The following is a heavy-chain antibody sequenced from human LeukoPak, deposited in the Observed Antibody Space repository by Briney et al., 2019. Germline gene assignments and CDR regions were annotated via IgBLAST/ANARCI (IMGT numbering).Heavy chain of an antibody. J-gene: IGHJ4*02. CDR1: GYTFTSFA. V-gene: IGHV1-3*01. CDR2: INGGDGDT. Sequence: ASVKVSCKASGYTFTSFAIHWVRQAPGQRLEWMGWINGGDGDTKYLQNLQGRVTITRDTSASTSYMELSSLTSEDTAVYYCAIPDYGDYWGQGTLVTVSS. CDR3: AIPDYGDY.